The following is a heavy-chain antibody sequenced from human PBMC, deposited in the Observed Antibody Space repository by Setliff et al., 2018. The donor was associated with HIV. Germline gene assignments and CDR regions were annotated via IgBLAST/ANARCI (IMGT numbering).Heavy chain of an antibody. CDR3: ARGNSRRLRVHYYYYYMDV. CDR2: IYTSGNT. CDR1: GGSISSGSYY. J-gene: IGHJ6*03. Sequence: PSETLSLTCTVSGGSISSGSYYWSWIRQPAGKGLEWIGHIYTSGNTNHNPSLKSRVTISVDTSENQFSLKLSSVTAADTAVYYCARGNSRRLRVHYYYYYMDVWGKGTTVTVCS. V-gene: IGHV4-61*09. D-gene: IGHD4-17*01.